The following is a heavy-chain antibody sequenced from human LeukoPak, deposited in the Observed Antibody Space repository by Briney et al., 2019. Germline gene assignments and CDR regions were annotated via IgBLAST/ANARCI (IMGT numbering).Heavy chain of an antibody. CDR1: GDTLSDLT. D-gene: IGHD3-10*01. V-gene: IGHV1-24*01. J-gene: IGHJ4*02. Sequence: RASVKVSCKVSGDTLSDLTMHWVRQAPGKGLEWMGGFDPGAGEILYAQQFQGRVTMTEDTSTDTAYMELTSLRSEDSGVYFCAAGGIYSLLDYWGQGTLVTVSS. CDR2: FDPGAGEI. CDR3: AAGGIYSLLDY.